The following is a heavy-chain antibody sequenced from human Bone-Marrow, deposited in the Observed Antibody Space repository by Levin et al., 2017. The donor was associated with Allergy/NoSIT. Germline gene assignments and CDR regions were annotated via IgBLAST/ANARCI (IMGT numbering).Heavy chain of an antibody. Sequence: GASVKVSCAASGFTFSSYAMSWVRQAPGKGLEWVSAISGSGGSTYYADSVKGRFTISRDNSKNTLYLQMNSLRAEDTAVYYCAKAIGVGAFDYWGQGTLVTVSS. CDR2: ISGSGGST. J-gene: IGHJ4*02. V-gene: IGHV3-23*01. D-gene: IGHD1-26*01. CDR3: AKAIGVGAFDY. CDR1: GFTFSSYA.